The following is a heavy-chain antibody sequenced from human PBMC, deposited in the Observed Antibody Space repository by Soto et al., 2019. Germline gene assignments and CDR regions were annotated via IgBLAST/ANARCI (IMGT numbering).Heavy chain of an antibody. J-gene: IGHJ4*02. CDR2: IWYDGSNK. V-gene: IGHV3-33*01. CDR3: ARDKEARLDSSSWYYFDY. Sequence: QVQLVESGGGVVQPGRSLRLSCAASGFTFSSYGMHWVRQAPGKGLEWVAVIWYDGSNKYYADSVKGRFTISRDNSKNTLYLQMNSLRAEDTAVYYCARDKEARLDSSSWYYFDYWGQGTLVTVSS. D-gene: IGHD6-13*01. CDR1: GFTFSSYG.